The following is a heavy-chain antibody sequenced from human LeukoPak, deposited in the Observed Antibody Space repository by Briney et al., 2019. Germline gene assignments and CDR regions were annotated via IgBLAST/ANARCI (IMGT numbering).Heavy chain of an antibody. CDR2: IYSSGTT. Sequence: PGGPLRLSCAVSGFSVSSNYMTWVRQAPGLGLEWVSLIYSSGTTKYADFVKGRFTISRDISKNTLYLQMNSLRADDTAVYYCARVTGPSSREWPYFDCWGLGTLVTVSS. J-gene: IGHJ4*02. CDR3: ARVTGPSSREWPYFDC. V-gene: IGHV3-53*01. D-gene: IGHD3-3*01. CDR1: GFSVSSNY.